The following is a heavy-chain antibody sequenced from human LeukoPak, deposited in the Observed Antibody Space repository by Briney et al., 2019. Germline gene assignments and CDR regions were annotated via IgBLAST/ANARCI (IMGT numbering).Heavy chain of an antibody. CDR2: TYSGGST. CDR3: AELGITMIGGV. CDR1: GFTVSSNY. J-gene: IGHJ6*04. V-gene: IGHV3-66*01. D-gene: IGHD3-10*02. Sequence: GGSLRLSCAASGFTVSSNYMTWVRQAPGKGLEWVSVTYSGGSTHYADSVKGRFTISRDNSKNTLYLQMNSLRAEDTAVYYCAELGITMIGGVWGKGTTVTISS.